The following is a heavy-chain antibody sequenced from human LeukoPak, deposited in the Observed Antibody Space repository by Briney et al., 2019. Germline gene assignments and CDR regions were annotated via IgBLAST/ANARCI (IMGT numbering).Heavy chain of an antibody. J-gene: IGHJ5*02. CDR3: ARVPRGDPDLGWFDP. D-gene: IGHD2-21*02. Sequence: PSETLSLTCTVSGGSISSGDYYWSWIRQPPGKGLEWIGHIYYSGSTYYNPSLKSRVTISVDTSKNQFSLKLSSVTAADTAVYYCARVPRGDPDLGWFDPWGQGTLVTVSS. V-gene: IGHV4-30-4*01. CDR1: GGSISSGDYY. CDR2: IYYSGST.